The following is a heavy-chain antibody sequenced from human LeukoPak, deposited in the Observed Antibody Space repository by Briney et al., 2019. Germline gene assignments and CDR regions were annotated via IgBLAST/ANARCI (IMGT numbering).Heavy chain of an antibody. D-gene: IGHD3-22*01. Sequence: GGSLRLSCAASGSTFSSYSMNWVRQAPGKGLEWVSSISSSSSYIYYADSVKGRFTISRDNAKNSLYLQMNSLRAEDTAVYYCARVRGSSGYYSEYYFDYWGQGTLVTVSS. CDR2: ISSSSSYI. CDR3: ARVRGSSGYYSEYYFDY. V-gene: IGHV3-21*01. J-gene: IGHJ4*02. CDR1: GSTFSSYS.